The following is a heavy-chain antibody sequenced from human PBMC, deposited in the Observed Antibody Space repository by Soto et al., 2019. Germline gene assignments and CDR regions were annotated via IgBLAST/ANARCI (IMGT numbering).Heavy chain of an antibody. D-gene: IGHD3-22*01. V-gene: IGHV1-24*01. J-gene: IGHJ4*02. Sequence: ASVKVSCKVSGYTLTELSMHWVRQAPGKGLEWMGGFDPEDGETIYAQKFQGRVTMTEDTSTYTAYMELSSLRSEDTAVYYCATTYYYDSSGHYYFDYWGQGTLVTVSS. CDR3: ATTYYYDSSGHYYFDY. CDR2: FDPEDGET. CDR1: GYTLTELS.